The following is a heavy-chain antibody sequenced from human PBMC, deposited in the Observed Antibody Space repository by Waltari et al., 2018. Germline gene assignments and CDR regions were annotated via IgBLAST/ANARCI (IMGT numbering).Heavy chain of an antibody. CDR1: GFTFSSYS. J-gene: IGHJ5*02. V-gene: IGHV3-21*01. CDR2: ISSSSSYI. D-gene: IGHD3-22*01. Sequence: EVQLVESGGGLVKPGGSLRLSCAASGFTFSSYSMNWVRQAPGKGLAGVSSISSSSSYIYYADSVKGRFTISRDNAKNSLYLQMNSLRAEDTAVYYCAREYRGYYDSSGYSSSWGQGTLVTVSS. CDR3: AREYRGYYDSSGYSSS.